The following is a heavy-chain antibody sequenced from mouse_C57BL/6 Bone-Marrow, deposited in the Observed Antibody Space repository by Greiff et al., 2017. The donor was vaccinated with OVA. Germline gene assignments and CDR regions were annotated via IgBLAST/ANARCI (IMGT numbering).Heavy chain of an antibody. J-gene: IGHJ2*01. CDR1: GYSITSGYY. CDR2: ISYDGSN. Sequence: VQLKQSGPGLVKPSQSLSLTCSVTGYSITSGYYWNWIRQFPGNKLEWMGYISYDGSNNYNPSLKNRISITRDTSKNQFFLKLNSVTTEDTATYYCARGLRDYWGQGTTLTVSS. V-gene: IGHV3-6*01. CDR3: ARGLRDY.